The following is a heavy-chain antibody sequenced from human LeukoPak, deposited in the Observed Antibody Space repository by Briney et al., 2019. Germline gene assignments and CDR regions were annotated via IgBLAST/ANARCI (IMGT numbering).Heavy chain of an antibody. Sequence: PGGSLRLSCAASGFTFSSYSMNWVRQAPGKGLEWVSYISSSSSTIYYADSVKGRFTISRDNAKNSLYLQMNSLRAEDTAVYYCAREDSIAVAGFDYWGQGTLVTVSS. J-gene: IGHJ4*02. D-gene: IGHD6-19*01. V-gene: IGHV3-48*01. CDR1: GFTFSSYS. CDR3: AREDSIAVAGFDY. CDR2: ISSSSSTI.